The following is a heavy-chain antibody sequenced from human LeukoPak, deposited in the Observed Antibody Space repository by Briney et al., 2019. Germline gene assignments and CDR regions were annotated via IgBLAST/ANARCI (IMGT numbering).Heavy chain of an antibody. CDR1: GYTFTGYY. D-gene: IGHD4-17*01. J-gene: IGHJ6*03. CDR2: INPNSGGT. V-gene: IGHV1-2*02. Sequence: ASVKVSCKASGYTFTGYYMHWVRQAPGQGLEWMGWINPNSGGTNYAQKFQGRVTMTRDTSISTAYMELSRLRSDDTAVYYCARVYGDYYYYMDVWGKGTTATVSS. CDR3: ARVYGDYYYYMDV.